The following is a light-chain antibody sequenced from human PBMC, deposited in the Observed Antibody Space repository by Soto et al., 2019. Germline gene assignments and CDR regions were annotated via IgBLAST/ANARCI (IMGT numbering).Light chain of an antibody. V-gene: IGKV3-15*01. CDR2: CVT. J-gene: IGKJ2*01. Sequence: EIVMTQSPDTLSVSPGDTATLSCRSSQNIHINLAWYQQKPGQAPTLLIYCVTARAPGVPARFSGSGYGTDFTLTIRSVQSGDFGVFYCQQYEGWPRTFGLGTKVEIQ. CDR1: QNIHIN. CDR3: QQYEGWPRT.